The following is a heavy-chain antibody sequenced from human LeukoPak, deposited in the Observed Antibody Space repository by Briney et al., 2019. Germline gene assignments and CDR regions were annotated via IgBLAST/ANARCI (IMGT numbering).Heavy chain of an antibody. CDR2: MTSSSSST. CDR1: GFTFSSYA. CDR3: AKVPGIAAAGPFDY. D-gene: IGHD6-13*01. V-gene: IGHV3-23*01. Sequence: GGSLRLSCAASGFTFSSYAMSWVRQAPGKGLEWVSAMTSSSSSTQYADSVKGRFTISRDNSKNTLYLQMNSLRAEDTAVYYCAKVPGIAAAGPFDYWGQGTLVTVSS. J-gene: IGHJ4*02.